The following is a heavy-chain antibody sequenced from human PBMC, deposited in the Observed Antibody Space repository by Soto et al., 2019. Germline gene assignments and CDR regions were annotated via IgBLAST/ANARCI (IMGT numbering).Heavy chain of an antibody. V-gene: IGHV3-30*18. Sequence: GGSLRLSCAASGFTFSSYGMHWVRQAPGKGLEWVAVISYDGSNKYYADSVKGRFTISRDKSKNTLYLQMNSLRAEDTAVYYCAKDAMGYYYDSSGYYPTSAFDYWGQGTLVTVSS. CDR2: ISYDGSNK. D-gene: IGHD3-22*01. J-gene: IGHJ4*02. CDR1: GFTFSSYG. CDR3: AKDAMGYYYDSSGYYPTSAFDY.